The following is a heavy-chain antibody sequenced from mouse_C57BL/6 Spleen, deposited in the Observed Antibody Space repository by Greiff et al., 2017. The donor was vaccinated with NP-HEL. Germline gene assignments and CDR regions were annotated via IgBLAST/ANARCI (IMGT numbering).Heavy chain of an antibody. D-gene: IGHD3-2*02. CDR2: ISDGGSYT. CDR1: GFTFSSYA. J-gene: IGHJ3*01. CDR3: ASGTAQATAWFAY. V-gene: IGHV5-4*03. Sequence: DVKLQESGGGLVKPGGSLKLSCAASGFTFSSYAMSWVRQAPEKRLEWVATISDGGSYTYYPDNVKGLFTISRDNAKNNLYLQMSHLKSEDTAMYYCASGTAQATAWFAYWGQGTLVTVSA.